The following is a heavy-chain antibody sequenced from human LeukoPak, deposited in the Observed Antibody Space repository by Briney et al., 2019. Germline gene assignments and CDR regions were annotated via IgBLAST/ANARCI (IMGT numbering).Heavy chain of an antibody. CDR1: GFTFDDYA. J-gene: IGHJ6*02. CDR3: AKDEISSPYYYYGMDV. V-gene: IGHV3-43*02. Sequence: GGSLTLSCAASGFTFDDYAMHWVRHAPGKGLEWVSLISGDGGSTYYADSVKGRFTISRDNTKNSLYRQMNTLRTDDTALFYCAKDEISSPYYYYGMDVWGQGTTVTVSS. D-gene: IGHD3-16*01. CDR2: ISGDGGST.